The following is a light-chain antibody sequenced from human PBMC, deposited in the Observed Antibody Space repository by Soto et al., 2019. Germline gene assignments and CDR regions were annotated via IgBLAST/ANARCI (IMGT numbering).Light chain of an antibody. CDR3: QQYNDRPPIT. J-gene: IGKJ3*01. CDR2: GAS. V-gene: IGKV3-15*01. CDR1: QSVSTD. Sequence: VMTQSPPTLSVSPGERATLSCRASQSVSTDLAWYQQKPGQAPRLLIYGASTRATDVPARFSGGGSGTEFTLTNSSLHSEAVAIYYCQQYNDRPPITFGPGTKVDIK.